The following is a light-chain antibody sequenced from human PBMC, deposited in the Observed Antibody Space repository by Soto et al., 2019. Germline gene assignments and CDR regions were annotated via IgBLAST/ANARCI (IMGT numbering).Light chain of an antibody. CDR2: GAS. CDR3: HQYNDWA. J-gene: IGKJ1*01. CDR1: QSVGTN. V-gene: IGKV3-15*01. Sequence: EIVMTQSPGTLSVSPGERATLSCRTSQSVGTNVAWYQLRRCQAPRLLIYGASTRATGIPARFSGSGSGTEFTLTISSLQSEAFAVYYCHQYNDWAFGQGTKVEIK.